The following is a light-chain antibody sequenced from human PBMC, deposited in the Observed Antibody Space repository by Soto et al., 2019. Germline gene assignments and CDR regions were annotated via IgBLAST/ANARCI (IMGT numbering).Light chain of an antibody. Sequence: QSVLTQPPSASGTPGQRVTISCSGGTSNIGSNTVNWYRQFPGTAPKLLIYADNRRPAGVPDRFSGSRSGTSASLDISGLQSEDETDYYCAAWDDSLNGPDFGRGTKLTVL. CDR2: ADN. CDR3: AAWDDSLNGPD. V-gene: IGLV1-44*01. J-gene: IGLJ2*01. CDR1: TSNIGSNT.